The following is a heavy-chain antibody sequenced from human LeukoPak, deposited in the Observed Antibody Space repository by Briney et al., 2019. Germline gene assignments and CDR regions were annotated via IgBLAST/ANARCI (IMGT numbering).Heavy chain of an antibody. Sequence: GASVQVSCKASGYTFTGYYMHWVRQAPGQGLEWMGWINPNSGGTNYAQKFQGRVTMTRDTSISTAYMELSRLRSDDTAVYYCARTVYDFWSGQTNNWFDPWGQGTLVTVSS. J-gene: IGHJ5*02. CDR2: INPNSGGT. CDR1: GYTFTGYY. D-gene: IGHD3-3*01. CDR3: ARTVYDFWSGQTNNWFDP. V-gene: IGHV1-2*02.